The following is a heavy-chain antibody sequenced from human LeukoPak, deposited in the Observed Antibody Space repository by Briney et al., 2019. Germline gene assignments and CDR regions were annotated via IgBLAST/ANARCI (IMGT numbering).Heavy chain of an antibody. CDR1: GGSISSCGYY. Sequence: PSQTLSLTCTVSGGSISSCGYYWSWIRQHPGKGLKWIGYIYYSGSTYYNPSLKSRVTISVDTSKNQFSLKLSSVTAADTAVYYCARGQGQLDAFDIWGQGTMVTVSS. CDR2: IYYSGST. J-gene: IGHJ3*02. D-gene: IGHD6-13*01. V-gene: IGHV4-31*03. CDR3: ARGQGQLDAFDI.